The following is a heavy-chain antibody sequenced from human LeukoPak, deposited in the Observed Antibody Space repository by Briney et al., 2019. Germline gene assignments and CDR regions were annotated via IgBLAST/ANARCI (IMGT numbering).Heavy chain of an antibody. CDR2: ISSSSSYT. D-gene: IGHD2-2*01. J-gene: IGHJ4*02. CDR3: ARCGNGVVPAAADY. CDR1: GFTFSDYY. V-gene: IGHV3-11*06. Sequence: PGGSLRLSCAASGFTFSDYYMSWIRQAPGKGLEWVSYISSSSSYTNYADSVKGRFTISRDNAKNSLYLQMNSLRAEDTAVYYCARCGNGVVPAAADYWGQGTLVTVSS.